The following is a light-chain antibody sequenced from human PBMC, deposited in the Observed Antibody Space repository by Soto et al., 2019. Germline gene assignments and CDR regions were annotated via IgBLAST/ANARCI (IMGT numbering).Light chain of an antibody. CDR2: DAS. J-gene: IGKJ4*01. V-gene: IGKV1-33*01. CDR3: QQYDNLPLT. Sequence: QMTQSTSSLSASVGDRVTITCQASQDIKNYLNWYQQKSGKAPKLLIYDASDLETGVPSRFSGSGSGTDFTFTINSLQPEDIATYYCQQYDNLPLTFAGGTKVAIK. CDR1: QDIKNY.